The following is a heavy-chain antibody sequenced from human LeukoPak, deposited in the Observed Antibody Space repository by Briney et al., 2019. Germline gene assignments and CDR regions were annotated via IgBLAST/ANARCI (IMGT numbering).Heavy chain of an antibody. CDR3: ARHVTAVAGPIDF. CDR2: IYYSGST. V-gene: IGHV4-30-2*03. D-gene: IGHD6-19*01. J-gene: IGHJ4*02. Sequence: PSQTLSLTCTVSGASIRSGDYYWSWIRQPPGKGLEWIGNIYYSGSTYYNPSLKSRVAISVDTSKNQFSLKLSSVTAADTAVYYCARHVTAVAGPIDFWGQGTLVTVSS. CDR1: GASIRSGDYY.